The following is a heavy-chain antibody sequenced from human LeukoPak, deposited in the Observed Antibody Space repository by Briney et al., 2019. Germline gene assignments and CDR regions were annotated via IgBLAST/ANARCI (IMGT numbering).Heavy chain of an antibody. CDR2: IYYSGST. Sequence: SETLSLTCTVSGGSISSYYWSWIRQPPGKGLEWIGYIYYSGSTNYNPSLKSRVTISVDTSKNQFSLKLSSVTAADTAVYYCARDRREAPEQPNWFDPWGQGTLVTVSS. D-gene: IGHD1-14*01. V-gene: IGHV4-59*01. CDR3: ARDRREAPEQPNWFDP. CDR1: GGSISSYY. J-gene: IGHJ5*02.